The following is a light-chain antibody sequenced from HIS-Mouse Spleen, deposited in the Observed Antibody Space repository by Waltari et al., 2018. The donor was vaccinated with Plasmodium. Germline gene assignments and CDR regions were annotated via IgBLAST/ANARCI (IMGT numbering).Light chain of an antibody. CDR1: PSVSRN. CDR2: GAS. V-gene: IGKV3-15*01. J-gene: IGKJ3*01. CDR3: QQYNNWSFT. Sequence: EIVMTQSPATLSVSPEDRATLSCRASPSVSRNLAWYQQKPGQAPRLLIYGASTRATGIPARFSGSGSGKEFTLTISSLQSEDFAVYYCQQYNNWSFTFGPGTKVDIK.